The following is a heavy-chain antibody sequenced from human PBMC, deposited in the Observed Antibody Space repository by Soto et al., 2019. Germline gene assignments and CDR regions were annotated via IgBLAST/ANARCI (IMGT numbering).Heavy chain of an antibody. Sequence: HWGALTRSDAPSSFTVSTDGIPWVRQAPGKGLEWVAVIWYDGSNKYYADSVKGRFTISRDNSKNTLYLQMNSLRAEDTAVYDCARDPGLTPPLIVVVEPDYWGQGT. CDR2: IWYDGSNK. V-gene: IGHV3-33*01. CDR3: ARDPGLTPPLIVVVEPDY. CDR1: SFTVSTDG. J-gene: IGHJ4*02. D-gene: IGHD3-22*01.